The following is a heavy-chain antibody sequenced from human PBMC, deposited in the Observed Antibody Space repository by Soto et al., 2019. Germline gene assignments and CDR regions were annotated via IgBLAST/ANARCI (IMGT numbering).Heavy chain of an antibody. V-gene: IGHV4-59*08. J-gene: IGHJ4*02. CDR2: IHYSGST. D-gene: IGHD2-2*01. CDR1: GGSISSDY. CDR3: ARLSTRLDY. Sequence: SETLSLTCTVSGGSISSDYWGWIRQPPGKGLEWIGYIHYSGSTDYNPSLKSRVTISVDTSKNQFSLKLSSVTAADTAVYYCARLSTRLDYWGQGTLV.